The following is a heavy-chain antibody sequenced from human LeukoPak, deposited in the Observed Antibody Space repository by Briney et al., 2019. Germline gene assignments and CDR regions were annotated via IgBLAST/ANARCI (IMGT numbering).Heavy chain of an antibody. Sequence: GGSLRLSCAVSRFTFSTYAMSWVRQVPGKGLEWVSGINWSGGSTGYADPLRGRFTISRDNAKNSLYLQMDSLRAEDTALYYCARAPITSPFYFDSWGQGTLVTVSS. CDR1: RFTFSTYA. D-gene: IGHD2-2*01. CDR2: INWSGGST. J-gene: IGHJ4*02. CDR3: ARAPITSPFYFDS. V-gene: IGHV3-20*04.